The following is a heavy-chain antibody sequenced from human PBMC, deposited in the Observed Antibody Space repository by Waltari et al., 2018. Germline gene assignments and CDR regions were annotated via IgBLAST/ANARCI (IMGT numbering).Heavy chain of an antibody. J-gene: IGHJ4*02. V-gene: IGHV3-21*01. CDR3: ARPAFFRSSGYYFRS. CDR2: IRGSSSHI. CDR1: GFTFSPYD. D-gene: IGHD3-22*01. Sequence: EVQLVESGGGLVKPGGSLRRSCAASGFTFSPYDMNWVRRGPGKGLEWVSSIRGSSSHIYYADSVRGRFTVSRENAQNTLYLQMNSLTAEDTAVYFCARPAFFRSSGYYFRSWGQGTLVSVSS.